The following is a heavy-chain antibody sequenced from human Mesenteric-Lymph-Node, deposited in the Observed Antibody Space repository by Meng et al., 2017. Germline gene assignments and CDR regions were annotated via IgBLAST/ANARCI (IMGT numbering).Heavy chain of an antibody. Sequence: VLLQESGPGLVKPSGTLSPTCAVSGGSIRSSNWWSWVRQPPGKGLEWIGKIYHSGITIYNPSLKSRVTMSVDNSKNQFSLKRNSMTAADTAVHYCARDPTGGEDHQRVWGQGTLVTVSS. J-gene: IGHJ4*02. CDR1: GGSIRSSNW. CDR2: IYHSGIT. CDR3: ARDPTGGEDHQRV. V-gene: IGHV4-4*02. D-gene: IGHD1-14*01.